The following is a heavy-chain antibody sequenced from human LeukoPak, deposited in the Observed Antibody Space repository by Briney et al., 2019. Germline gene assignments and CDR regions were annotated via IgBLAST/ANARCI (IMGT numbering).Heavy chain of an antibody. V-gene: IGHV3-23*01. D-gene: IGHD3-9*01. Sequence: GGSLRLSCSASGFTFSSYAMHWVRQAPGKGLEWVSGISGSGGSTYYADSVKGRFTISRDNSKNTLYLQMNSLRDEDTAVYYCAKSAYYDILTGYYPFEYWGQGTLVTVSS. CDR1: GFTFSSYA. CDR3: AKSAYYDILTGYYPFEY. CDR2: ISGSGGST. J-gene: IGHJ4*02.